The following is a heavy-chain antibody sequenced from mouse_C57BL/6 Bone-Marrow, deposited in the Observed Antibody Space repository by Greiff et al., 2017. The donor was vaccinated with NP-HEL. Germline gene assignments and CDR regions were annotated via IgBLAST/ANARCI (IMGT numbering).Heavy chain of an antibody. CDR2: INSDGGST. Sequence: EVQLQESGGGLVQPGESLKLSCESNEYEFTSHDMSWVRQTPEKRLELVAAINSDGGSTYYPDTMERRFIISRDNTKKTLYRQMSSLRSEDTALYYCARHGANWDLYAMDYWGQGTSVTVSS. CDR1: EYEFTSHD. J-gene: IGHJ4*01. D-gene: IGHD4-1*01. V-gene: IGHV5-2*01. CDR3: ARHGANWDLYAMDY.